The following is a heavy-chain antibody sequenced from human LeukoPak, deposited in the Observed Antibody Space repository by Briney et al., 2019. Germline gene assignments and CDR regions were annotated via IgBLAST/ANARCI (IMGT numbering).Heavy chain of an antibody. V-gene: IGHV6-1*01. CDR3: AREGGGYSGPSDGMDV. D-gene: IGHD5-12*01. CDR2: TYYRSKWYN. CDR1: GDSVSSNSAA. Sequence: PSQTLSLTCAISGDSVSSNSAAWNWLRQSPSRGLEWMGRTYYRSKWYNDYAVSVKSRITINPDTSKNQFSLQLNSVTPEDTAVYYCAREGGGYSGPSDGMDVWGQGTTVTVSS. J-gene: IGHJ6*02.